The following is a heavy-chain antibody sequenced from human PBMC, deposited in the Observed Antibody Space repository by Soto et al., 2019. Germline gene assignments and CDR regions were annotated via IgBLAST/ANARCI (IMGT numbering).Heavy chain of an antibody. Sequence: QVHLQESGPGLVKASKTLSLTCTVSGGSIRSYYWTWIRQPPGKGLEWLGYIFYSGSTFYNPSLKSRVTISIHTSKSQFSLQLTSVTAADTAVYYCARGAADTAMVDSWGQGTLVTVSS. D-gene: IGHD5-18*01. V-gene: IGHV4-59*01. CDR2: IFYSGST. CDR3: ARGAADTAMVDS. J-gene: IGHJ4*02. CDR1: GGSIRSYY.